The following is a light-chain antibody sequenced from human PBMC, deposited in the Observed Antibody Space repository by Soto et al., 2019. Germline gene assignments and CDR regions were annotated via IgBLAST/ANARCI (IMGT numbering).Light chain of an antibody. V-gene: IGKV1-5*01. J-gene: IGKJ1*01. Sequence: DIQMTQSPSTLSASVGDRVTITCRASQSISSWLAWYQQKPGSVPKLLIYGASTLQSGVPSRISGDGSGTEFTLTISSLQSDDLETYDCEQYDNYSGTFGQGTKVEIK. CDR2: GAS. CDR1: QSISSW. CDR3: EQYDNYSGT.